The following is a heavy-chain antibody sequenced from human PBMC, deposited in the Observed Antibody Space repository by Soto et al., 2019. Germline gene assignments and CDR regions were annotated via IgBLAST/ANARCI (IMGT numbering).Heavy chain of an antibody. D-gene: IGHD3-10*01. CDR1: GGSISTDHW. J-gene: IGHJ6*02. CDR3: ARRAFRDRSGAMDI. CDR2: IFHSGST. V-gene: IGHV4-4*02. Sequence: QVQLQESGPGLVKPSGTLSLSCTVSGGSISTDHWWTWVRQSPGEGVEWIGEIFHSGSTAYTPSLKSRVTSSVEGSNNLASLNLNSVTAANTAIYYCARRAFRDRSGAMDIWGRGTTVTVSS.